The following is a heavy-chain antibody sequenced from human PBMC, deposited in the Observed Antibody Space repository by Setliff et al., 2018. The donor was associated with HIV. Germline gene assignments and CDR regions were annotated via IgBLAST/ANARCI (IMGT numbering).Heavy chain of an antibody. Sequence: SETLSLTCSVSGASISSSPYYWAWIRQPPGKGLEWIATISYSGSTHYNLALMSRVTISMDTSKNQLSLNLSSATAADTAVYYCSRGTFGGVIAQYYFDYWGQGTLVTVSS. CDR3: SRGTFGGVIAQYYFDY. CDR1: GASISSSPYY. CDR2: ISYSGST. D-gene: IGHD3-16*02. J-gene: IGHJ4*02. V-gene: IGHV4-39*07.